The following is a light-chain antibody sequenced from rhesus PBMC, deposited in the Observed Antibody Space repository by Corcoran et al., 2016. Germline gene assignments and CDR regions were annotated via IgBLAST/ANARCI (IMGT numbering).Light chain of an antibody. Sequence: DIQMTQSPSSLSASVGDRVTTICRASQGIRNWWAWLPQKQGKAPKLLIYRASNLETGFPSSFSGSGSGTVFTLTISSLQPEDIATYYCQQHDTSPLTFGGGTKVEIK. CDR1: QGIRNW. V-gene: IGKV1-69*01. J-gene: IGKJ4*01. CDR2: RAS. CDR3: QQHDTSPLT.